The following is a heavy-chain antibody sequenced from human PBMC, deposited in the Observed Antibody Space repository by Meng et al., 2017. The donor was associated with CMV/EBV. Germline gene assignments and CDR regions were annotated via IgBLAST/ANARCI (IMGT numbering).Heavy chain of an antibody. CDR2: IYYSGST. Sequence: SETLSLTCTVSGGSISSSSYYWVWIRQPPGKGLEWIGSIYYSGSTYYNPSLKSRVTISVDTSKNQFSLKLSSVTAADTAVYYCARHSSMRLSCWFDPWGQGTLVTVSS. D-gene: IGHD3-16*02. CDR3: ARHSSMRLSCWFDP. CDR1: GGSISSSSYY. J-gene: IGHJ5*02. V-gene: IGHV4-39*01.